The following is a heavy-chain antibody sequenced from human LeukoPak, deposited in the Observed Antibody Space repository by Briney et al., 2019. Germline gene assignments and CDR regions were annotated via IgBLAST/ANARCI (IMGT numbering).Heavy chain of an antibody. J-gene: IGHJ4*02. Sequence: LETLSLTCAVYGGSFSGYYWSWIRQPPGKGLEWIGEISHSGSTNYKSSLKSRVNMSVDTSKNQFSLKLNSVTAADTAVYYCASQYNYDSSGHYSSFDSWGQGTLVTVSS. V-gene: IGHV4-34*01. CDR3: ASQYNYDSSGHYSSFDS. CDR2: ISHSGST. CDR1: GGSFSGYY. D-gene: IGHD3-22*01.